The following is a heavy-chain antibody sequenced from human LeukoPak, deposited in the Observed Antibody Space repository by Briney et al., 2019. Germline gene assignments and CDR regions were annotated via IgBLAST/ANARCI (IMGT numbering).Heavy chain of an antibody. CDR2: ISGSGGST. D-gene: IGHD1-26*01. CDR1: GCTFSSYA. J-gene: IGHJ4*02. CDR3: AKDPMGVGATRDFDY. V-gene: IGHV3-23*01. Sequence: GGSLRLSCAASGCTFSSYAMHWVRQAPGKGLEWVSAISGSGGSTYYADSVKGRFTISRDNSKNTLYLQMNSLRAEDTAVYYCAKDPMGVGATRDFDYWGQGTLVTVSS.